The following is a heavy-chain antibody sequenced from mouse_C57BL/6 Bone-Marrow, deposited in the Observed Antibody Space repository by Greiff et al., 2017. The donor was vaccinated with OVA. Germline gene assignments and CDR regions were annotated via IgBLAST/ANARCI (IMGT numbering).Heavy chain of an antibody. CDR3: ARWEDGYYETAWFAY. J-gene: IGHJ3*01. Sequence: QVQLQQSGPELVKPGASVKLSCKASGYTFTSYDINWVKQRPGQGLEWIGWIYPRDGSTKHNEKFKGKATLTVDTSSSTAYMELHSLTSEDSAVYFCARWEDGYYETAWFAYWGQGTLVTVSA. CDR2: IYPRDGST. V-gene: IGHV1-85*01. CDR1: GYTFTSYD. D-gene: IGHD2-3*01.